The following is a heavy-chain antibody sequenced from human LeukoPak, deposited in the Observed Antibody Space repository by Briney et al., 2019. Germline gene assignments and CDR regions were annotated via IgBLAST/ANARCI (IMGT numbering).Heavy chain of an antibody. CDR2: ISRGGNSL. Sequence: GGSLRLSCAASGFTVSSNYMSWVRQAPGKGLEWVSSISRGGNSLYYADSVRGRFTISRDNAKNFLYLQMNSLRADDTAVYYCARDQYLDCRGQGTLITVSS. CDR1: GFTVSSNY. V-gene: IGHV3-11*01. J-gene: IGHJ4*02. CDR3: ARDQYLDC.